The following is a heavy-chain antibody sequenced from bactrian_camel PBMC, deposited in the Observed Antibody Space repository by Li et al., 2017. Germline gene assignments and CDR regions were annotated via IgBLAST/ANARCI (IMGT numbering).Heavy chain of an antibody. J-gene: IGHJ4*01. CDR2: IVSDGRT. D-gene: IGHD4*01. Sequence: HVQLVESGGGSVQAGGSLRVSCGASEYTESINCMGWYRQSPGKEREGVAGIVSDGRTSYANVVKGRFTISRDDANNTLLLQMTSLKPEDTAMYYCAAGRPGASCAVDYGTLRLTNYWGQGTQVTVS. CDR1: EYTESINC. CDR3: AAGRPGASCAVDYGTLRLTNY. V-gene: IGHV3S53*01.